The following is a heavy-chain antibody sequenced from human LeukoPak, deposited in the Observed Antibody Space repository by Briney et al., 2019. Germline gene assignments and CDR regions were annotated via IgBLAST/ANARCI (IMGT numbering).Heavy chain of an antibody. Sequence: GGSLRLSCAASGFTFSSYTMNWVRQAPGKGLEWVSSITTTSSYIYYADTVKGRFTISRDNAKSSLFLQMNSLRAEDTGVYYCARDRGGFGVLFWGQGTLVTVSS. J-gene: IGHJ4*02. CDR3: ARDRGGFGVLF. D-gene: IGHD3-3*01. V-gene: IGHV3-21*01. CDR2: ITTTSSYI. CDR1: GFTFSSYT.